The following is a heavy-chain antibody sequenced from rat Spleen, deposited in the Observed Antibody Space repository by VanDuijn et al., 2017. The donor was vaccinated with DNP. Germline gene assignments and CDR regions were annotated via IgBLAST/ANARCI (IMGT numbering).Heavy chain of an antibody. J-gene: IGHJ2*01. Sequence: QLQESGPGLVKPSQSLSLTCSVTGYSITSNYWAWIRKFPGNKMEWMGYISYSGSTSYNLSLKGRISITRDTSKNQFFLQLNSVTTEDTATYYCARWNYYGYNGFDYWGQGVMVTVSS. D-gene: IGHD1-9*01. CDR3: ARWNYYGYNGFDY. CDR1: GYSITSNY. V-gene: IGHV3-1*01. CDR2: ISYSGST.